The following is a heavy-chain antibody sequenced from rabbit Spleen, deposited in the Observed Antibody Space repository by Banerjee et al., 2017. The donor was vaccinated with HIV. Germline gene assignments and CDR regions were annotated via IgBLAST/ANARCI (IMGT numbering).Heavy chain of an antibody. D-gene: IGHD1-1*01. CDR3: ARDTTNTGGDVFTL. CDR2: IYTGNGKT. Sequence: QVQLVESGGDLVKPGASLTLTCTASGFSFSSSYEMCWFRQAPGKGLEWIGCIYTGNGKTYYASWAKGRFTISKTSSTTVTLQMTSLTAADTATYFCARDTTNTGGDVFTLWGPGTLVTVS. V-gene: IGHV1S45*01. CDR1: GFSFSSSYE. J-gene: IGHJ4*01.